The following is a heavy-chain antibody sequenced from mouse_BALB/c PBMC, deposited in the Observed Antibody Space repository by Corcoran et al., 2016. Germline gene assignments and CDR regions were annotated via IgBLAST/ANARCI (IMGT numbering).Heavy chain of an antibody. J-gene: IGHJ3*01. CDR2: INTYTGEP. CDR1: GYTFTNYG. V-gene: IGHV9-3-1*01. CDR3: ARDDYDDGGFAY. D-gene: IGHD2-4*01. Sequence: QIQLVQSGPELKKPGETVKISCKASGYTFTNYGMNWVKQAPGKGLKWMGWINTYTGEPTYADDFKGRFAFSLETSASTAYLQINNLKNEDTATYFCARDDYDDGGFAYWGQGTLVTVSA.